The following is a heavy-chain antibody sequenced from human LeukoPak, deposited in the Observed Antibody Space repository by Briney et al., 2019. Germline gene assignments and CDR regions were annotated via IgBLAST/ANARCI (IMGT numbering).Heavy chain of an antibody. J-gene: IGHJ2*01. CDR2: FGSAGDT. D-gene: IGHD5-24*01. CDR3: VRGALPGDNWYFDL. CDR1: GFPFSAYD. Sequence: GGSLRLSCATSGFPFSAYDMHWVRQAPGKGLEWVSAFGSAGDTYYPGAVKGRFTISRDYGKNSLYLQMNSLRPGDTAVYFCVRGALPGDNWYFDLSGRGTLVTVSS. V-gene: IGHV3-13*01.